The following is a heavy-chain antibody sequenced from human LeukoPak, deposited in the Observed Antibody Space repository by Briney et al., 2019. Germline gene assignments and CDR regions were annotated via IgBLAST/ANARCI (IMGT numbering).Heavy chain of an antibody. V-gene: IGHV1-58*02. CDR2: IVVGSGDT. CDR1: GFTFSNSA. Sequence: ASVKVSCKTSGFTFSNSAMQWVRQARGQRLEWIGWIVVGSGDTTYTQKFQGRVTITGDMSTSTAYMELNSLRSEDTAVYYCAADDLDRGSWGQGTLVTVSS. D-gene: IGHD3/OR15-3a*01. J-gene: IGHJ4*02. CDR3: AADDLDRGS.